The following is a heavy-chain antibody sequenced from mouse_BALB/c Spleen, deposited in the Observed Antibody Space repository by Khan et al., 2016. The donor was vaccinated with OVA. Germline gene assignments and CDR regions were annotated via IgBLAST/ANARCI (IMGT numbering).Heavy chain of an antibody. Sequence: EVELVESGGGLVQPGGSRKLSCAASGFTFSSYGMHWVRQAPGKGLEWVAYISGDSNTIYYADTVKGRFTISRDNPKNTLFLRMTSLLSEDTAIDYSATSCFYGYYFDYWCTGTPLTV. CDR1: GFTFSSYG. CDR2: ISGDSNTI. D-gene: IGHD1-1*01. J-gene: IGHJ2*01. V-gene: IGHV5-17*02. CDR3: ATSCFYGYYFDY.